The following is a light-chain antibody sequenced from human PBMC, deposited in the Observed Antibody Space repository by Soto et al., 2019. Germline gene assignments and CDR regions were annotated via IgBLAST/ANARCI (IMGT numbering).Light chain of an antibody. CDR3: LPSFLPST. V-gene: IGKV3-20*01. Sequence: SLGSLSLSKGERATLSCRASQSVSNNYLAWYQQKPGQAPRLLIYGASNRATGIPDRFSGSGSGTDFTLTISSLEPEDIPVNYSLPSFLPSTFGQVTNLAIK. J-gene: IGKJ1*01. CDR2: GAS. CDR1: QSVSNNY.